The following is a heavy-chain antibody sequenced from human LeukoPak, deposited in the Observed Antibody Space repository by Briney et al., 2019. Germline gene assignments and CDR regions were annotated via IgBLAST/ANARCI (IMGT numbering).Heavy chain of an antibody. J-gene: IGHJ3*02. Sequence: SVKVSCKASGGAFSSYTISWVRQAPGQGLEWMGRIIPILGIANYAQKFQGRVTITADKSTSTAYMELSSLRSEDTAVYYCARILDPSGYYDSSGYYYDAFDIWGQGTMVTVSS. D-gene: IGHD3-22*01. CDR3: ARILDPSGYYDSSGYYYDAFDI. CDR1: GGAFSSYT. V-gene: IGHV1-69*02. CDR2: IIPILGIA.